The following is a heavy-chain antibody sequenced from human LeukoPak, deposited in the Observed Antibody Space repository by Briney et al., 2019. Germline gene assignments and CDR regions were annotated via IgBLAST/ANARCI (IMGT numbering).Heavy chain of an antibody. CDR1: GFTFSSYS. Sequence: GGSLRLSCAASGFTFSSYSMNWVRQAPGKGLEWVSSLSGSSSYIYYADSVKGRFTTSRYNAKNSLYLQMNSLRAEDTAVYYCARAYSGRYGLGYYYMDVWGKGTTVTISS. CDR3: ARAYSGRYGLGYYYMDV. CDR2: LSGSSSYI. D-gene: IGHD1-26*01. V-gene: IGHV3-21*01. J-gene: IGHJ6*03.